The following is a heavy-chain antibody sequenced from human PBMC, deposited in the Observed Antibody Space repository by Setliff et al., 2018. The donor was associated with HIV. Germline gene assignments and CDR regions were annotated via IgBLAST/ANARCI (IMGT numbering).Heavy chain of an antibody. Sequence: SETLSLTCAVYGGSFSGYYWSWIRQPPGKGLEWIGEINHGGSTNYNPSLKSRVTISVDTSKNKYSLKLSSVTAADTAVYYCARDGRPVWRWVPARWAFEIWGQGTMVTVSS. CDR1: GGSFSGYY. D-gene: IGHD1-1*01. V-gene: IGHV4-34*01. CDR3: ARDGRPVWRWVPARWAFEI. CDR2: INHGGST. J-gene: IGHJ3*02.